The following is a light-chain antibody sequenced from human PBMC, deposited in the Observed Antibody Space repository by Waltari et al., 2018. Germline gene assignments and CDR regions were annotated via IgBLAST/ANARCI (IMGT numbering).Light chain of an antibody. V-gene: IGKV3-20*01. CDR2: GAS. Sequence: IVVMLSPHTLSLSPGELGTLSCRTSQSVTRALAWYQQKPGQAPRLLIYGASNRATGIPDRFSGSGSGTDFSLTISSLEPEDFAVYYCQHYLRLPVTFGQGTKVEVK. CDR1: QSVTRA. J-gene: IGKJ1*01. CDR3: QHYLRLPVT.